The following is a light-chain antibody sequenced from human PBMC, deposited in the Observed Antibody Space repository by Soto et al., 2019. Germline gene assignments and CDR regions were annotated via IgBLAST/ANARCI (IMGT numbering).Light chain of an antibody. J-gene: IGLJ2*01. V-gene: IGLV2-8*01. CDR1: SRDVGGYNC. Sequence: QSALTQPPSASGSPGQSVTISCTGASRDVGGYNCVSWYQHHPGKAPRLMMYDVTHRPSGVPDRFSGSKSGKTASLTVSGLQVDDEEYYYYSSYAGSRIPVAFGGGTKLTVL. CDR3: SSYAGSRIPVA. CDR2: DVT.